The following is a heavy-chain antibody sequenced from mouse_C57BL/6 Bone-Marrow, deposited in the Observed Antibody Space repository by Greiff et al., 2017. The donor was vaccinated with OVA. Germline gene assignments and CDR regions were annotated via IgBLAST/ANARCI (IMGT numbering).Heavy chain of an antibody. V-gene: IGHV1-53*01. J-gene: IGHJ4*01. CDR2: IYPSNGGT. Sequence: VQLQQPGTELVKPGASVKLSCKASGYTFTSYWMHWVKQRPGQGLEWIGNIYPSNGGTNYNEKFKSKATLTVDNSSITAYMQLSSLPSADAAVYDCASEPAQATCAMDDWGQGTSVTVAS. CDR3: ASEPAQATCAMDD. CDR1: GYTFTSYW. D-gene: IGHD3-2*02.